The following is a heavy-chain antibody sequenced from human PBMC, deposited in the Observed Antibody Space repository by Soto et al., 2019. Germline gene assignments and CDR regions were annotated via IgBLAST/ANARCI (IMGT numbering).Heavy chain of an antibody. CDR3: ARDRKAMIVVAPDAFDT. D-gene: IGHD3-22*01. CDR2: ISAYNGNT. V-gene: IGHV1-18*01. CDR1: GYTFTSYG. Sequence: GASVKVSCKASGYTFTSYGISWVRQAPGQGLEWMGWISAYNGNTNYAQKLQGRVTMTTDTSTSTAYMELRSLRSDDTAVYYCARDRKAMIVVAPDAFDTWGQGTMVTVSS. J-gene: IGHJ3*02.